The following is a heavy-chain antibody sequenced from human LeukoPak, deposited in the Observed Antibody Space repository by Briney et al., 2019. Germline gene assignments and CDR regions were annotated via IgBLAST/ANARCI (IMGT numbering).Heavy chain of an antibody. CDR2: ISGSGGSS. CDR1: GLAFTTSA. Sequence: GGSLRLSCAATGLAFTTSAMTWVGHAPGKGLEWVSSISGSGGSSYHADSVKGRFTISRDNSKNTVYFHMNSLRADDTAIYYCASGRGYYEYWGQGTLVTVSS. J-gene: IGHJ4*02. CDR3: ASGRGYYEY. D-gene: IGHD2-15*01. V-gene: IGHV3-23*01.